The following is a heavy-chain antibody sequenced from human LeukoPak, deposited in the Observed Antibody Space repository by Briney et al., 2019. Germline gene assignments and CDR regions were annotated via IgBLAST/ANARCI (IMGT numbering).Heavy chain of an antibody. Sequence: GASVKVSCKASGYTFTTYKMHWVRQAPGQGLEWRGWISAYSGNTNYAQKLQGRVTMTTDTSTSTAYMELRSLRSDDTAVYYCARDVWSGYYIEWFDPWGQGTLVTVSS. J-gene: IGHJ5*02. V-gene: IGHV1-18*04. CDR3: ARDVWSGYYIEWFDP. D-gene: IGHD3-3*01. CDR2: ISAYSGNT. CDR1: GYTFTTYK.